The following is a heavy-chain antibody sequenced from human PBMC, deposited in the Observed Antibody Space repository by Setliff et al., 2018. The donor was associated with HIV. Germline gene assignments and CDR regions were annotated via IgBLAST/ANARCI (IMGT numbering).Heavy chain of an antibody. Sequence: GASVKVSCKATGYTFTDYYMHRVLQAPGPGLEWMGRINPNSGGTQYGQRFQVRVTMTRDTSSSTAYMELNGLRSDDTAVYFCARDSPYGGNSGAFDIWGQGTMVTVSS. CDR1: GYTFTDYY. V-gene: IGHV1-2*06. CDR2: INPNSGGT. D-gene: IGHD2-21*02. J-gene: IGHJ3*02. CDR3: ARDSPYGGNSGAFDI.